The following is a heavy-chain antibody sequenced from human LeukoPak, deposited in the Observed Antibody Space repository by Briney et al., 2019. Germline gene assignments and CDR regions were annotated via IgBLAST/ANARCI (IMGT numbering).Heavy chain of an antibody. CDR1: GFTFSTYA. D-gene: IGHD5-12*01. V-gene: IGHV3-23*01. Sequence: GGSLRLSCAASGFTFSTYAMSWVRQAPGKGLEWVSAISGSGGTTYYADSVKGRFTISRDNAKNSLNLQMNSLRAEDTAVYYCARDSGYSGYSDYWGQGTLVTVSS. CDR2: ISGSGGTT. CDR3: ARDSGYSGYSDY. J-gene: IGHJ4*02.